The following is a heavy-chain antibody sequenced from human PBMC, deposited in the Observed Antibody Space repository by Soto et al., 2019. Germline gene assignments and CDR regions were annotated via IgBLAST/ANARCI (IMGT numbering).Heavy chain of an antibody. Sequence: KTSETLSLTCTVSGGSISSGDFYWSWVRQPPGKGLEWLGYIYHSGSTYYNPSLKSRITLSVDTSRNLFSLKLSSVIATDTAVYYCARWVLGYHSGVSDVLDIWGQGTMVTVSS. CDR1: GGSISSGDFY. D-gene: IGHD2-15*01. CDR2: IYHSGST. CDR3: ARWVLGYHSGVSDVLDI. V-gene: IGHV4-30-4*01. J-gene: IGHJ3*02.